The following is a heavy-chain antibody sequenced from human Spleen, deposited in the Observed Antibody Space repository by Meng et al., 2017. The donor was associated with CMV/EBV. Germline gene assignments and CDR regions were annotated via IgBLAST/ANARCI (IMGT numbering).Heavy chain of an antibody. Sequence: GESLKISCAASGFTFSRYAMNWVRQAPGKGLEWVSSIRGSSGDTYYADTVKGRFTISRDNSKNSLYLQMSSLRVEDTALYYCAKSSMYSSYYDSSASFDYWGQGTLVTVSS. CDR2: IRGSSGDT. CDR1: GFTFSRYA. CDR3: AKSSMYSSYYDSSASFDY. V-gene: IGHV3-23*01. D-gene: IGHD3-22*01. J-gene: IGHJ4*02.